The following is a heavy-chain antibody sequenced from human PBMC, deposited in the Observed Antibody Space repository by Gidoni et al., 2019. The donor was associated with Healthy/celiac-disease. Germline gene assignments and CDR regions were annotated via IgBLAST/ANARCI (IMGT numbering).Heavy chain of an antibody. CDR3: AKDGDYGGNYFDY. CDR1: GFTFSSYA. CDR2: ISGSGDST. V-gene: IGHV3-23*01. J-gene: IGHJ4*02. Sequence: EVQLLESGGGLVQPGGSLRLSCPASGFTFSSYAMIWVRQAPGKGLEWVSTISGSGDSTYYADSVKGRFTISRDNSKNTLYLQKNSLRAEDTAVYYCAKDGDYGGNYFDYWGQGTLVTVSS. D-gene: IGHD4-17*01.